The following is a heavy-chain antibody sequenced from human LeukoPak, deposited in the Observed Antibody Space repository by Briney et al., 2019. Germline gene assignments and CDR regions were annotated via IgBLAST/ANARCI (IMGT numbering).Heavy chain of an antibody. CDR1: GGSFSGYY. CDR3: ARVVTIVRGYHRGYFDY. D-gene: IGHD3-10*01. CDR2: INHSGST. J-gene: IGHJ4*02. V-gene: IGHV4-34*01. Sequence: SETLSLTCAVYGGSFSGYYWSWIRQPPGKGLEWTGEINHSGSTNYNPSLKSRVTISVDTSKNQFSLKLSSVTAADTAVYYCARVVTIVRGYHRGYFDYWGQGTLVTVSS.